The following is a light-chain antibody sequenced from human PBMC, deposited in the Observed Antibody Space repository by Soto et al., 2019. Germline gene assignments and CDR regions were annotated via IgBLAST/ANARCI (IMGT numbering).Light chain of an antibody. V-gene: IGKV3-11*01. CDR1: QYINGC. CDR3: HQRRNWPRT. J-gene: IGKJ1*01. CDR2: EAS. Sequence: IVLTQSPATLSSFPGDRATLSFRASQYINGCLAWYQHSPGQAARLLIYEASIRAAGIPARFSASGTGTDFTLTISSVDPEDCAVYYCHQRRNWPRTFGQGTKV.